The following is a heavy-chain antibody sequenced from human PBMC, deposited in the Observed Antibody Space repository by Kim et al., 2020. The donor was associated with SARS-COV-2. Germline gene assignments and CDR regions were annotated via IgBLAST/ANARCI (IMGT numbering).Heavy chain of an antibody. V-gene: IGHV3-43*01. D-gene: IGHD1-1*01. Sequence: KGRFTISRDNSNNSLYLQMNSLRTEDTALYYCAKDIGVTTNYYFYYYMDVWGKGTTVTVSS. CDR3: AKDIGVTTNYYFYYYMDV. J-gene: IGHJ6*03.